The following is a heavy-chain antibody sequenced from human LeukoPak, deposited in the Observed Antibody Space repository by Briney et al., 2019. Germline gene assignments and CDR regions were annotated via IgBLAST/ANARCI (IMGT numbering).Heavy chain of an antibody. J-gene: IGHJ4*02. CDR1: GLTFSSYA. CDR3: AKDLDDSGIDPVFDY. Sequence: PGGSLRLSCAASGLTFSSYAMSWVRQAPGKGLEWVSAISGSGGSTYYAASVKGRFTISRDNSKNTLNLQMNSLRAEDTAVYYCAKDLDDSGIDPVFDYWGQGTLVTVSS. V-gene: IGHV3-23*01. D-gene: IGHD3-10*01. CDR2: ISGSGGST.